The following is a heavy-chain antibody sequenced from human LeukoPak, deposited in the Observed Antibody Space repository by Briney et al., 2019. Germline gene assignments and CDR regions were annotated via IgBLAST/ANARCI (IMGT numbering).Heavy chain of an antibody. Sequence: PGGSLRLSCAASGFTFSSYWRHWVRQATGKGLVWVSRISSDGSTTSYADSVKGRFTISRDNARNTLYLQMKRLKAEVTAVYYCGRVLDRWGQGTLVTVYS. CDR2: ISSDGSTT. CDR1: GFTFSSYW. V-gene: IGHV3-74*01. J-gene: IGHJ4*02. CDR3: GRVLDR.